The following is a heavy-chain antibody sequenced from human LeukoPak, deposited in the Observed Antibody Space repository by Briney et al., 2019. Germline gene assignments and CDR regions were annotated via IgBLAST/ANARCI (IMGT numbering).Heavy chain of an antibody. CDR2: IYYSGST. D-gene: IGHD6-13*01. Sequence: SETLSLTCTVSGGSISIYYWSWIRQPPGKGLEWIGYIYYSGSTNYNPSLKSRVTISVDTSKNQFSLKLSSVTAADTAVYYCARDSPTLAAAGTGWAFDIWGQGTMVTVSS. CDR3: ARDSPTLAAAGTGWAFDI. V-gene: IGHV4-59*01. CDR1: GGSISIYY. J-gene: IGHJ3*02.